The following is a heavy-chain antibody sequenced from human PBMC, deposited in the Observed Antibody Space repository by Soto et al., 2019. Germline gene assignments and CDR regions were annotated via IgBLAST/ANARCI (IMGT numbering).Heavy chain of an antibody. CDR1: GVTFSSYA. CDR3: ARGKGIAAAGPIYY. J-gene: IGHJ4*01. D-gene: IGHD6-13*01. CDR2: ISYDGSNK. V-gene: IGHV3-30-3*01. Sequence: GGSLRLSCSASGVTFSSYAMHWVRQAPGKGLEWVAVISYDGSNKYYADSVKGRFTISRDNSKNTLYLQMNSLRAEDTAVYYCARGKGIAAAGPIYYWG.